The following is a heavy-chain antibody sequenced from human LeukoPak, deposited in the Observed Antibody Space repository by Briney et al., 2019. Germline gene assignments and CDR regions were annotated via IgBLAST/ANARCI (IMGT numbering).Heavy chain of an antibody. Sequence: PGRSPRLSCAASGFTFDDYAMHWVRQAPGKGLVWVSRINSDGSSTSYADSVKGRFTISRDNAKNTLYLQMNSLRAEDTAVYYCASSGSYLDAFDIWGQGTMVTVSS. CDR2: INSDGSST. CDR1: GFTFDDYA. V-gene: IGHV3-74*01. D-gene: IGHD1-26*01. J-gene: IGHJ3*02. CDR3: ASSGSYLDAFDI.